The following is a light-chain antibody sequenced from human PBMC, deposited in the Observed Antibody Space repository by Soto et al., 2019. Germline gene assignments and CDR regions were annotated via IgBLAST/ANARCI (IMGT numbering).Light chain of an antibody. CDR2: DAS. CDR3: QQSEALVLS. Sequence: DIPMTQSPSSLSASVGDRVTISCQASQDITDYLNWYQQKPGKAPRLLIYDASNLETGVPSRFSGSGFGTDFTLTISSLQPEDIATYYCQQSEALVLSFGGGTKVEIK. CDR1: QDITDY. J-gene: IGKJ4*01. V-gene: IGKV1-33*01.